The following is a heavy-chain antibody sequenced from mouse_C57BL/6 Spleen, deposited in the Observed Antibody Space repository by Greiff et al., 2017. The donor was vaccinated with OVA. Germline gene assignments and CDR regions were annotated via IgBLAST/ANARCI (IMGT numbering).Heavy chain of an antibody. Sequence: QVQLQQSGPELVKPGASVKISCKASGYAFSSSWMNWVKQRPGKGLEWIGRLYPGDGDTNYTGKFKGKATLTADKSSSTASMQLSSLTSEDSAVYVCARCNYYGSSPYYAMDYWGQGTSVTVSS. D-gene: IGHD1-1*01. CDR3: ARCNYYGSSPYYAMDY. CDR1: GYAFSSSW. V-gene: IGHV1-82*01. J-gene: IGHJ4*01. CDR2: LYPGDGDT.